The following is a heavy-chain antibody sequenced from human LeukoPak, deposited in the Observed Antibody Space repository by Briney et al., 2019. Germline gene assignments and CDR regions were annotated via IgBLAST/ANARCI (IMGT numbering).Heavy chain of an antibody. J-gene: IGHJ2*01. Sequence: PSETLSLTCTVSGGSISSSSYYWGWIRQPPGKGLEWIGSIYYSGSTYYNPSLKSRVTISVDTSKNQFSLKLSSVTAADTAVYYCARVCLGYSSGCPGAWYFDLWGRGTLVTVSS. D-gene: IGHD6-19*01. CDR3: ARVCLGYSSGCPGAWYFDL. CDR2: IYYSGST. V-gene: IGHV4-39*01. CDR1: GGSISSSSYY.